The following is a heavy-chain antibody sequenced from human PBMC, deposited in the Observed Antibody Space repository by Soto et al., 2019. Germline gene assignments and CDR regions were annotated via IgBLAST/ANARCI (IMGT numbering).Heavy chain of an antibody. CDR1: GYTFTSYY. Sequence: ASVKVSCKASGYTFTSYYMHWVRQAPGRGLEWMGIINPSGGSTSYAQKFQGRVTMTRDTSTSTVYMELSSLRSEDTAVYYCARGPYCSGGSCYPFYYYYYMDVWGKGTTVTVSS. CDR2: INPSGGST. V-gene: IGHV1-46*03. J-gene: IGHJ6*03. D-gene: IGHD2-15*01. CDR3: ARGPYCSGGSCYPFYYYYYMDV.